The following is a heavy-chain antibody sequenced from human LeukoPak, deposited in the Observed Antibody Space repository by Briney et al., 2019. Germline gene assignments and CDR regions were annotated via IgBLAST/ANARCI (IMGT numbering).Heavy chain of an antibody. J-gene: IGHJ6*04. Sequence: ASVKVSCKASSYTFTSYGISWVRQAPGQGLEWMGWISAYNGNTNYAQKLQGRVTMTTDTSTSTAYMELRSLRSDDTAVYYCASVRGYSSGWYSGGYYYGMDVWGKGTTVTVSS. D-gene: IGHD6-19*01. V-gene: IGHV1-18*04. CDR3: ASVRGYSSGWYSGGYYYGMDV. CDR1: SYTFTSYG. CDR2: ISAYNGNT.